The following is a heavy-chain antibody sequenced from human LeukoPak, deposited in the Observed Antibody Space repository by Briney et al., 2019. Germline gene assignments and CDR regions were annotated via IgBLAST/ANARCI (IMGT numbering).Heavy chain of an antibody. CDR1: GGSISSYY. Sequence: PSETLSLTCTVSGGSISSYYWNWIRQPAGKGLEWIGRIYTSGSTNYNPSLKSRVTMSVDTSKNQFSLKLSSVTAADTAVYYCARDPTTVTTTPDDAFDIWGQGTMVTVSS. V-gene: IGHV4-4*07. CDR2: IYTSGST. CDR3: ARDPTTVTTTPDDAFDI. D-gene: IGHD4-17*01. J-gene: IGHJ3*02.